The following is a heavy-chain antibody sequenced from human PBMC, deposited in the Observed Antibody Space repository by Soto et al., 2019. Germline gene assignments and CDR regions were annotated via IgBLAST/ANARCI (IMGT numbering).Heavy chain of an antibody. V-gene: IGHV4-34*01. Sequence: PSETLSLTCGVYGGSFSGYFWSWLRLSPGKGLEWLAQATGRGSRNDNPFLRGWLTISLYTSKNQFSLRLSSVTSADTVVYYCARGLAPTIFGTVPTPNWFDPWGQGTQVTVS. CDR1: GGSFSGYF. CDR3: ARGLAPTIFGTVPTPNWFDP. J-gene: IGHJ5*02. D-gene: IGHD3-3*01. CDR2: ATGRGSR.